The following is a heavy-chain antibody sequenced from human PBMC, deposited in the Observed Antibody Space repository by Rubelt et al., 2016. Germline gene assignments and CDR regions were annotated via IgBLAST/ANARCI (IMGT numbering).Heavy chain of an antibody. CDR3: ARQVRVLYYSDY. CDR1: GGSISGYY. V-gene: IGHV4-59*08. CDR2: IYYSGST. Sequence: QVQLQESGPGLVKPSETLSLTCTVSGGSISGYYWSWIRQSPAKGLEWIGYIYYSGSTNYNPSLKSRVTLSLDTSKNQFSLRLRSVIAADTAVYYCARQVRVLYYSDYWGQGTLVPVSS. J-gene: IGHJ4*02.